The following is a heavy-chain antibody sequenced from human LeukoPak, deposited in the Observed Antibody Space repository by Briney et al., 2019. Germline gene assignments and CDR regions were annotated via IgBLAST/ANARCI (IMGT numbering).Heavy chain of an antibody. Sequence: GGSLRLSCAASGFTFSSYAMSWVRQAPGKGLEWVSAISGSGGSTYYADSVKGRFTISRDIPKNTLYLQMNSLRAEDTAVYYCAKAPPSSYYYYGMDVWGQGTTVTVSS. CDR2: ISGSGGST. CDR1: GFTFSSYA. V-gene: IGHV3-23*01. J-gene: IGHJ6*02. CDR3: AKAPPSSYYYYGMDV. D-gene: IGHD6-13*01.